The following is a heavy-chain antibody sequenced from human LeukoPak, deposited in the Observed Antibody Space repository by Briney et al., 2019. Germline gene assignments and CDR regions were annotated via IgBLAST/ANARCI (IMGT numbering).Heavy chain of an antibody. CDR1: GFTFSSYS. Sequence: GGSLRLSCAASGFTFSSYSMNWVRQALGKGLGWVSSISSSSSYIYYADSGKGRFTIYRDNAKISLYLQMNSLRAEDTAVYYCAKDNDYVWGTRDYWGQGTLVTVSS. V-gene: IGHV3-21*01. J-gene: IGHJ4*02. CDR2: ISSSSSYI. CDR3: AKDNDYVWGTRDY. D-gene: IGHD3-16*01.